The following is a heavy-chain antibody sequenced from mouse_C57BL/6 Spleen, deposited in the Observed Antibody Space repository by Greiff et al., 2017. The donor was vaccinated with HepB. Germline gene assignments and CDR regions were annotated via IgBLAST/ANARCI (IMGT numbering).Heavy chain of an antibody. CDR3: TTLITTVVDWYFDV. CDR1: GFTFSDAW. D-gene: IGHD1-1*01. CDR2: IRNKANNHAT. J-gene: IGHJ1*03. V-gene: IGHV6-6*01. Sequence: EVKVEESGGGLVQPGGSMKLSCAASGFTFSDAWMDWVRQSPEKGLEWVAEIRNKANNHATYYAESVKGRFTISRDDSKSSVYLQMNSLRAEDTGIYYCTTLITTVVDWYFDVWGTGTTVTVSS.